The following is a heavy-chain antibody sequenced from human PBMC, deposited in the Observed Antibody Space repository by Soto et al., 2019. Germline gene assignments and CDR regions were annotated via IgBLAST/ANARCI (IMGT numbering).Heavy chain of an antibody. CDR1: GFTFNSYD. CDR2: ISYDGSDK. D-gene: IGHD2-8*01. Sequence: QVQLVESGGGVVQPGRSLRLSCAASGFTFNSYDMHWVRQAPGKGLEWVAIISYDGSDKYYADSVKGRFTISRDNSKNTLYLQLTSLRAEDTAVYYCAKTPEGMVFGTYFDYWGEGTLVTVSS. V-gene: IGHV3-30*18. J-gene: IGHJ4*02. CDR3: AKTPEGMVFGTYFDY.